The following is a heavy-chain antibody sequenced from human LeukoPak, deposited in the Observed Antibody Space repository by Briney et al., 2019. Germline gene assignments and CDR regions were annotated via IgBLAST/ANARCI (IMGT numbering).Heavy chain of an antibody. D-gene: IGHD3-3*01. CDR1: GFTVSSNY. V-gene: IGHV3-66*01. CDR3: ARGALYYDFWSGVYYYYGMDV. Sequence: PGGSLRLSCAASGFTVSSNYMSWVRQAPGKGLEWVSVIYSCGSTYYADSVKGRFTISRDNSKNTLYLQMNSLRAEDTAVYYCARGALYYDFWSGVYYYYGMDVWGQGTTVTVSS. CDR2: IYSCGST. J-gene: IGHJ6*02.